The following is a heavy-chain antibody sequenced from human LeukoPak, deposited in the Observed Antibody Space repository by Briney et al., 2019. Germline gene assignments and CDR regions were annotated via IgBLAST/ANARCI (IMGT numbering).Heavy chain of an antibody. J-gene: IGHJ4*02. V-gene: IGHV3-30*02. D-gene: IGHD6-13*01. CDR3: AKDRGIAAAGKTEAWGY. Sequence: GGSLRLSCAASGFTFSSYSMNWVRQAPGKGLEWVAFIRYDGSNKYYADSVKGRFTISRDNSKNTLYLQMNSLRAEDTAVYYCAKDRGIAAAGKTEAWGYWGQGTLVTVSS. CDR1: GFTFSSYS. CDR2: IRYDGSNK.